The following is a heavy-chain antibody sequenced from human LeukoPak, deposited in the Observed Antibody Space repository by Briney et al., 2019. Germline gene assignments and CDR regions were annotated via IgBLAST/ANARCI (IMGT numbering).Heavy chain of an antibody. CDR1: GFTFSSYS. CDR2: ISSSSSTI. V-gene: IGHV3-48*04. CDR3: ARDQVVGVPAAIYYYYYMDV. D-gene: IGHD2-2*01. Sequence: PGGSLRLSCAASGFTFSSYSMNWVRQAPGKGLEWVSYISSSSSTIYYADSVKGRFTISRDNAKNPLYLQMNSLRAEDTAVYYCARDQVVGVPAAIYYYYYMDVWGKGTTVTVSS. J-gene: IGHJ6*03.